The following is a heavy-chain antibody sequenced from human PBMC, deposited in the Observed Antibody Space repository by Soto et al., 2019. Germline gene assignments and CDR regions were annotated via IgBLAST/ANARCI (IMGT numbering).Heavy chain of an antibody. CDR1: GFTFSSYA. D-gene: IGHD1-1*01. CDR3: ARDSVQLERQYYYYGMDV. Sequence: PGGSLRLSCAASGFTFSSYAMHWVRQAPGKGLEWVAVISYDGSNKYYADSVKGRFTISRDNSKNTLYLQMNSLRAEDTAVYYCARDSVQLERQYYYYGMDVWGQGTTVTVSS. J-gene: IGHJ6*02. V-gene: IGHV3-30-3*01. CDR2: ISYDGSNK.